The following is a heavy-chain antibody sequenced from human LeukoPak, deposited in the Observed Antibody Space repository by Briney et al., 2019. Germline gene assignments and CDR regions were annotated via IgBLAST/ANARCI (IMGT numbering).Heavy chain of an antibody. J-gene: IGHJ1*01. V-gene: IGHV4-59*12. CDR2: IYYSGST. D-gene: IGHD6-19*01. CDR1: GGSISSYY. CDR3: AKGPSSGWYFVYFQH. Sequence: SETLSLTCTVSGGSISSYYWSWIRQPPGKGLEWIGYIYYSGSTNYNPSLKSRVTISVDTSKNQFSLKLSSVTAADTAVYYCAKGPSSGWYFVYFQHWGQGTLVTVSS.